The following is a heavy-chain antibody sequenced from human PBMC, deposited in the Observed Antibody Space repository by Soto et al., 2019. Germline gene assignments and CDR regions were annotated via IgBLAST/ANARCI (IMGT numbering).Heavy chain of an antibody. CDR3: ASQGFSRMAF. J-gene: IGHJ6*02. CDR2: IHHSGAT. V-gene: IGHV4-4*02. CDR1: GDSITGDNW. Sequence: SETLSLTCAVSGDSITGDNWWSWVRQPQGKGLEWIGEIHHSGATNYNPSLKSRVTISVHKSKNQFSLKLNSVTAADMAMFYCASQGFSRMAFGGRGTTVPVSS.